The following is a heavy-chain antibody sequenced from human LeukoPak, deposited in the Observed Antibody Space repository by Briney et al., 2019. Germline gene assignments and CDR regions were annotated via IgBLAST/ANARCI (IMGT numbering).Heavy chain of an antibody. Sequence: PGGSLRLSCAASGFTFSTYGMNWVRQAPGKGLEWVSGISPSGGITYYTDSLKGRFTISRDNAKNSLYLQMNSLRAEDTAVYYCARGPYPDYWGQGTLVTVSS. CDR2: ISPSGGIT. CDR3: ARGPYPDY. V-gene: IGHV3-21*01. J-gene: IGHJ4*02. CDR1: GFTFSTYG.